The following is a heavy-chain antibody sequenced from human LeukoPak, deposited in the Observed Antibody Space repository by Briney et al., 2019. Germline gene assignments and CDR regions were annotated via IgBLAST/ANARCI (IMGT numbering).Heavy chain of an antibody. V-gene: IGHV4-38-2*02. Sequence: PSETLSLTCTVSGYSISSGYYWGWIRQPPGKGLEWIGSIYHSGSTYYNPSLKSRVTISVDTSKNQFSLKLSSVTAADTAVYYCARVGDCSGGSCYPNDRYFDYWGQGTLVTVSS. D-gene: IGHD2-15*01. J-gene: IGHJ4*02. CDR2: IYHSGST. CDR1: GYSISSGYY. CDR3: ARVGDCSGGSCYPNDRYFDY.